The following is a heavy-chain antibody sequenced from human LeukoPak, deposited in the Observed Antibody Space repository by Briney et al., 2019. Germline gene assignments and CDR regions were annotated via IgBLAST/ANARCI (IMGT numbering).Heavy chain of an antibody. J-gene: IGHJ6*03. CDR2: IHSGGST. CDR3: ARDRRDAYYYYMDV. V-gene: IGHV3-53*01. D-gene: IGHD5-24*01. CDR1: GFTVSSNY. Sequence: GGSLRLSCAASGFTVSSNYMSWVRQAPGKGLEWVSVIHSGGSTYYADSVKGRFTISRDNSKNTLYLQMNSLRAEDTAVYYCARDRRDAYYYYMDVWGKGTTVTVSS.